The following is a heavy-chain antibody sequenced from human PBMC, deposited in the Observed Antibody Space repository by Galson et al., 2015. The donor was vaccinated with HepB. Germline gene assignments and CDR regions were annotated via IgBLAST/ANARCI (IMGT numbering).Heavy chain of an antibody. D-gene: IGHD3-10*01. J-gene: IGHJ3*02. V-gene: IGHV3-30*14. CDR1: GFTFSIYA. Sequence: SLRLLCAASGFTFSIYAMHGVRQAPGKGLEGVAVLSYDGSNKYYADAVKGRFTISRDNSKNTLYLQMNSLSAEDTAVYYCARDQVWFGGAFDIWCQGTMVTVSS. CDR2: LSYDGSNK. CDR3: ARDQVWFGGAFDI.